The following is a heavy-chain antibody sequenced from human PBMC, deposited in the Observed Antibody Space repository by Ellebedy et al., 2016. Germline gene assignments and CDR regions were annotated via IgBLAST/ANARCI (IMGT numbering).Heavy chain of an antibody. CDR2: INYSGVS. CDR3: AREGITLFGLLLSPGSLDV. J-gene: IGHJ6*02. Sequence: SETLSLTCTVSGGSISNYYWSWVRQSPGKGLEWIGYINYSGVSKYHPSLKSRATMSVGTSRNEISLKLTSVTAADTAVYYCAREGITLFGLLLSPGSLDVWGQGTTVTVSS. V-gene: IGHV4-59*12. CDR1: GGSISNYY. D-gene: IGHD3/OR15-3a*01.